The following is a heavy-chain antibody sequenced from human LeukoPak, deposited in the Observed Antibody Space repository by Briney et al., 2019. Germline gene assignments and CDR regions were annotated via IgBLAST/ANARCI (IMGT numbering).Heavy chain of an antibody. CDR3: ARGKRVGVGSPLDY. CDR1: GFISGHYA. Sequence: PGGSLRLSCAASGFISGHYAMTWVRQAPGKGLEWVSSISGSGNRTYYADSVMGRFTISRDISKSTMSLQMHSLRVEDTAIYFCARGKRVGVGSPLDYWGQGTLVSVSS. CDR2: ISGSGNRT. V-gene: IGHV3-23*01. J-gene: IGHJ4*02. D-gene: IGHD1-26*01.